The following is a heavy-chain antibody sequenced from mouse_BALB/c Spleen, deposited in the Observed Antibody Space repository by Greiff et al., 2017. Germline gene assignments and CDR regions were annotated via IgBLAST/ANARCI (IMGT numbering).Heavy chain of an antibody. Sequence: DVQLVESGGGLVQPGGSRKLSCAASGFTFSSFGMHWVRQAPEKGLEWVAYISSGSSTIYYADTVKGRFTISRDNPKNTLFLQMTSLRSEDTAMYYCARGGSSYGGAMDYWGQGTSVTVSS. CDR3: ARGGSSYGGAMDY. CDR2: ISSGSSTI. D-gene: IGHD1-1*01. CDR1: GFTFSSFG. V-gene: IGHV5-17*02. J-gene: IGHJ4*01.